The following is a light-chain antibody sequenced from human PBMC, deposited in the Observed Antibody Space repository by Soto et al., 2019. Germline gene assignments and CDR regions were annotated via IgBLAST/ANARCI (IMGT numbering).Light chain of an antibody. J-gene: IGLJ2*01. V-gene: IGLV2-14*01. CDR2: EVT. Sequence: QSALTQPASVSGSLGQSITISCTGTTSDIGTYDFVSWYQQHPGKAPKLMIYEVTNRPSGISPRFSGSKSGSTASLTISALQAEDEASYYCTSYTTQGPLGVFGGGTKLTVL. CDR1: TSDIGTYDF. CDR3: TSYTTQGPLGV.